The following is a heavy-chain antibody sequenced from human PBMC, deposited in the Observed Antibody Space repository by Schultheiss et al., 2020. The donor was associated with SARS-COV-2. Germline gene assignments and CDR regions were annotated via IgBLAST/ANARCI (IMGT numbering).Heavy chain of an antibody. D-gene: IGHD4-17*01. CDR1: GFTFSSYA. V-gene: IGHV3-23*01. CDR3: ARDWYGDGAFDI. J-gene: IGHJ3*02. CDR2: ISGSGGST. Sequence: GESLKISCAASGFTFSSYAMSWVRQAPGKGLEWVSAISGSGGSTYYADSVKGRFTISRDNSKNTLYLQMNSLRAEDTAVYYCARDWYGDGAFDIWGQGTMVTVSS.